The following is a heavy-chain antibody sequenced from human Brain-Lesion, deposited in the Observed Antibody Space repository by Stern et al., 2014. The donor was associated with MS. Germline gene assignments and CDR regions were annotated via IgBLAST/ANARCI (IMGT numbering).Heavy chain of an antibody. Sequence: QVQLVESGPGLVKPSETLSLTCTVAGGSVSSTSYAWAWIRQPPGKGLEWIGTIYYSGKPYYSPSLHSRLTISLPTAKNQFSLELRSVTAADTAVYYCAGEEDIRYCSGGSCTGNWFDPWGQGTLVTVSS. J-gene: IGHJ5*02. CDR2: IYYSGKP. CDR3: AGEEDIRYCSGGSCTGNWFDP. D-gene: IGHD2-15*01. CDR1: GGSVSSTSYA. V-gene: IGHV4-39*01.